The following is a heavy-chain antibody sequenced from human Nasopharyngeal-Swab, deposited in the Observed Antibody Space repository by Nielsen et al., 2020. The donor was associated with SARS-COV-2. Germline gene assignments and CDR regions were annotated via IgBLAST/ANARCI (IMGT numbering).Heavy chain of an antibody. CDR3: ARYWYSSSPFDY. V-gene: IGHV1-18*01. D-gene: IGHD6-6*01. CDR1: DYTFTGYG. J-gene: IGHJ4*02. Sequence: ASVKVSCKASDYTFTGYGISWVRQAPGQGLEWMGWISAYNGNTNYAQKLQGRVTMTTDTSTSTAYMELRSLRSDDTAVYYCARYWYSSSPFDYWGQGTLVTVSS. CDR2: ISAYNGNT.